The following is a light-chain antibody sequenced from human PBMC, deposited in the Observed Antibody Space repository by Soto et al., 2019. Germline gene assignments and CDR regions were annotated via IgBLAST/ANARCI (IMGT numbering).Light chain of an antibody. V-gene: IGKV3-11*01. Sequence: VLTQSPDILSLSPGQTATLSCRASESVDRYVAWYQHKAGQAPRLLIYDAFTRATGVAARFSGSGSATDFTLTISSLEPEDFAVYYCQQRARWPSTVGPGTKVDIK. CDR3: QQRARWPST. CDR2: DAF. CDR1: ESVDRY. J-gene: IGKJ2*02.